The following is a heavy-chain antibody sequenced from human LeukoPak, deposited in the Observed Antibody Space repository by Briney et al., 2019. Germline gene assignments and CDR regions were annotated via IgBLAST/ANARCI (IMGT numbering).Heavy chain of an antibody. CDR3: ARGDSSSWDLTYYYMDV. V-gene: IGHV1-18*01. Sequence: GASVKVSCKASGYTFTSYGISWVRQAPGQGLEWMGWISAYNGNTNYAQKLQGRVTMTTDTSTSTAYMELSRLRSDDTAVYYCARGDSSSWDLTYYYMDVWGKGTTVTISS. CDR2: ISAYNGNT. J-gene: IGHJ6*03. CDR1: GYTFTSYG. D-gene: IGHD6-13*01.